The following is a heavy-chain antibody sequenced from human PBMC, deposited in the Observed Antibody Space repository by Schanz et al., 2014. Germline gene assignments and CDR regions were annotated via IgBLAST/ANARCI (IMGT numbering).Heavy chain of an antibody. Sequence: EVQLVESGGGLVQPGGSLRLSCAASGFTFSSYWMHWVRQAPGKGLVWVSHINSDGSTTIYADSVKGRFTISRDNAKNTLYLQMNSLRAEDTAVYYCARPLGPNYYYYGLDVWGQGTTVTVSS. CDR1: GFTFSSYW. CDR3: ARPLGPNYYYYGLDV. J-gene: IGHJ6*02. CDR2: INSDGSTT. V-gene: IGHV3-74*01.